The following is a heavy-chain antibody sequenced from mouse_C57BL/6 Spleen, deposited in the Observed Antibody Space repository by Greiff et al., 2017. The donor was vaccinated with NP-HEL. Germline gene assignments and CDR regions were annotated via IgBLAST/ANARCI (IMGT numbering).Heavy chain of an antibody. V-gene: IGHV14-1*01. J-gene: IGHJ4*01. Sequence: VQLQQSGAELVRPGASVKLSCTASGFNIKDYYMHWVKQRPEQGLEWIGRIDPEDGDTEYAPKFQGKATMTADTSSNTAYLQLSSLTSEDTAVYYCTTGGYYGPYYAMDYWGQGTSVTVSS. CDR2: IDPEDGDT. CDR1: GFNIKDYY. CDR3: TTGGYYGPYYAMDY. D-gene: IGHD1-1*01.